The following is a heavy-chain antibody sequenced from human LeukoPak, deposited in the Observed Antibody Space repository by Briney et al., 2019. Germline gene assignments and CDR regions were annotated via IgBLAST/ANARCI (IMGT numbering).Heavy chain of an antibody. CDR3: ARDNWNYFDY. CDR1: GFTFNNYG. J-gene: IGHJ4*02. Sequence: PGGSLRLSCAASGFTFNNYGMHWVRQAPGKGLEWVAFIRYNGNNQYYADSVKGRFTISRDNAKNSLYLQMNSLRAEDTAVYYCARDNWNYFDYWGQGTLVTVSS. D-gene: IGHD1-20*01. CDR2: IRYNGNNQ. V-gene: IGHV3-30*02.